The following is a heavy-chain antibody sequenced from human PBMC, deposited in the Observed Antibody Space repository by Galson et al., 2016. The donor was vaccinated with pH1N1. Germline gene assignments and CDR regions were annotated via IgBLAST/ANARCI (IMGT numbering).Heavy chain of an antibody. CDR3: TKSRWYKAFDI. Sequence: SETLSLTCTVSGDSISSSNYYWGWVRQPPGKGLEWIGSFFYGGRTYYNPSLKSRVTISVDTSKNQFSLKLSSVTAADTAVYFCTKSRWYKAFDIWGPGTTVTVSS. CDR1: GDSISSSNYY. J-gene: IGHJ6*02. D-gene: IGHD6-13*01. CDR2: FFYGGRT. V-gene: IGHV4-39*01.